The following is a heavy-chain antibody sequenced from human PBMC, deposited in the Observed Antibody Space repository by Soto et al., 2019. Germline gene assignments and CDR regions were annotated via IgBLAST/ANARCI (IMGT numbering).Heavy chain of an antibody. CDR2: ISYDGSNK. V-gene: IGHV3-30-3*01. CDR3: ARERSNTIFVSRLAV. D-gene: IGHD3-3*01. J-gene: IGHJ6*02. CDR1: GFTFSSYA. Sequence: PGGYLRLSCAASGFTFSSYAMHWARQAPGKGLERVSVISYDGSNKYYADSVKGRFTISRDNSKNTLYLQMNSLSPEDTALYYCARERSNTIFVSRLAVRGRRTTVLVSS.